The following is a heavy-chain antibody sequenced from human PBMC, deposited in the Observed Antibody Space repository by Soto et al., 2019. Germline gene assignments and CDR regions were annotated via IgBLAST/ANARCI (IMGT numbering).Heavy chain of an antibody. J-gene: IGHJ6*02. CDR3: ARGFYVERGLGWPGYGMDV. Sequence: PSDTLSLTYAVYGGSFSAYYWSWIRQPPGKGLEWIGYIYYSGSTNYNPSLTSRFTISVDTSKNQFSLKLSSVTAADTAVYYCARGFYVERGLGWPGYGMDVCGQGTTVT. CDR1: GGSFSAYY. CDR2: IYYSGST. V-gene: IGHV4-59*01. D-gene: IGHD3-10*02.